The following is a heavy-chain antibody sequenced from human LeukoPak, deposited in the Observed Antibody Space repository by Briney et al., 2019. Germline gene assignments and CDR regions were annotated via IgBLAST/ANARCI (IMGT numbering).Heavy chain of an antibody. V-gene: IGHV1-18*01. CDR1: GYSFTSYG. J-gene: IGHJ4*02. D-gene: IGHD3-9*01. CDR3: ARDTYDILTGGGNFDY. CDR2: ISAYNTNT. Sequence: ASVKVSCKASGYSFTSYGISWVRQAPGQGLEWIGWISAYNTNTKYTQKFQGRVTMTTDTSTSTAYMELRSLRSDDTAVYYCARDTYDILTGGGNFDYWGQGTLVTVSS.